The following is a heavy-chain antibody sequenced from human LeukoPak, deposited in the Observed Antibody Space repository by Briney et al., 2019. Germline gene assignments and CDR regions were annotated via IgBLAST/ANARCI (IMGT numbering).Heavy chain of an antibody. CDR2: NSWKSVRI. J-gene: IGHJ4*02. CDR3: AKDRGGYDSSYFDY. CDR1: GFTFYGYA. V-gene: IGHV3-9*01. Sequence: GGSLRLSCAASGFTFYGYAMHWVRQAPRKGLEWVADNSWKSVRIGYVDYVKGRFTISRDTAKNSLYLQMNSLSAEDTALYYCAKDRGGYDSSYFDYCRQGPLATVSS. D-gene: IGHD5-12*01.